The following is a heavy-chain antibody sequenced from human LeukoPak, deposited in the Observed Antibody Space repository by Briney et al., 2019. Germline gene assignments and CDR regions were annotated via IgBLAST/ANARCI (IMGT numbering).Heavy chain of an antibody. CDR1: GFTFSSYA. D-gene: IGHD3-10*01. CDR3: AAPSKSSLVRGVIITSFDY. J-gene: IGHJ4*02. V-gene: IGHV3-23*01. CDR2: ISGSGGST. Sequence: PGRSLRLSCAASGFTFSSYAMSWVRQAPGKGLEWVSAISGSGGSTYYADSVKGRFTISRDNSKNTLYLQMNSLRAEDTAVYYCAAPSKSSLVRGVIITSFDYWGQGTLVTVSS.